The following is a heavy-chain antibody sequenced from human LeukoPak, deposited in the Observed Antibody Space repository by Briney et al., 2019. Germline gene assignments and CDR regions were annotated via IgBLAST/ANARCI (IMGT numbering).Heavy chain of an antibody. V-gene: IGHV4-4*09. Sequence: NPSETLSLTCTVSGGSISSYYWSWIRQPPGKGLEWIGYIYTSGSTNYNPSLKSRVTISVDTSKNQFSLKLSSVTAADTAVYYCARLRWATVWRYFDYWGQGTLVTVSS. CDR1: GGSISSYY. D-gene: IGHD4-11*01. CDR3: ARLRWATVWRYFDY. J-gene: IGHJ4*02. CDR2: IYTSGST.